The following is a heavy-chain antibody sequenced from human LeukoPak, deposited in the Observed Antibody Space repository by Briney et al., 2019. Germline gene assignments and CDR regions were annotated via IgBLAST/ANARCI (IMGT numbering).Heavy chain of an antibody. V-gene: IGHV3-30*18. D-gene: IGHD6-19*01. Sequence: PGGSLRLSCAASGFTFSSYGMHWVRQAPGKGLEWVAVISYDGSNKYYADSVKGRFTISRDNSKNTLYLQMNSLRAEDTAVYYCAKDRQWLVTVDYWGQGTLVTVSS. CDR3: AKDRQWLVTVDY. CDR2: ISYDGSNK. CDR1: GFTFSSYG. J-gene: IGHJ4*02.